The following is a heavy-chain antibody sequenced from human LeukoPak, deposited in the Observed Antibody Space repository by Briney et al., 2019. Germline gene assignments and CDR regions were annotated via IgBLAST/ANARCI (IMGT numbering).Heavy chain of an antibody. CDR1: GGSINSVSYY. D-gene: IGHD6-6*01. CDR2: IYNSESI. CDR3: ARDLGDSSSFAPYYYYYMDV. V-gene: IGHV4-39*07. Sequence: SETLSLTCTVSGGSINSVSYYWVWIRQPPGKGLEWIGSIYNSESIYSKPSLRSRVTISLDTSKNQFSLKLSSVTAADTALYFCARDLGDSSSFAPYYYYYMDVWGKGTTVTVSS. J-gene: IGHJ6*03.